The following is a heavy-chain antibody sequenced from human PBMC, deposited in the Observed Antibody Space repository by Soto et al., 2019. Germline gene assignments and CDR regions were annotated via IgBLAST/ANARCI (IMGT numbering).Heavy chain of an antibody. CDR3: ASRGAWCSGVSSSQEY. CDR2: IYYSGST. CDR1: GGSISSTTYY. J-gene: IGHJ4*02. D-gene: IGHD2-15*01. Sequence: QLQLQESGPGLVKPSETLSLTCSVSGGSISSTTYYWDWIRQPPGKGLEWIGNIYYSGSTYYNPSPKSRATIPVDTSTNQFSLELGSVTAADPAVYYCASRGAWCSGVSSSQEYWGQGTLVTVSS. V-gene: IGHV4-39*01.